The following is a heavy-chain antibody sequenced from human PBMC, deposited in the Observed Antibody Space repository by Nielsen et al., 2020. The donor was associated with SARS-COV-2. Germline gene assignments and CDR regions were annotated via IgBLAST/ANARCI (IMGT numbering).Heavy chain of an antibody. CDR2: ISAYNGDT. Sequence: ASVKVSCKASGYTFSTYGISWVRQAPGQGLEWMGWISAYNGDTNYAQNFEGRVTMTTDTSTSTAYMELRSLRSDDTAVYYCARVQGGYDILTGYVDYWGQGTLVTVSS. V-gene: IGHV1-18*01. CDR1: GYTFSTYG. J-gene: IGHJ4*02. CDR3: ARVQGGYDILTGYVDY. D-gene: IGHD3-9*01.